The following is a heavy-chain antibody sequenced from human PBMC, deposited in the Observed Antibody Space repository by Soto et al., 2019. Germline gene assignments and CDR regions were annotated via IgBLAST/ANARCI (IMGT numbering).Heavy chain of an antibody. CDR1: GFTFSSYG. CDR3: ARDLDYGDYRYYYYYGMDV. J-gene: IGHJ6*02. D-gene: IGHD4-17*01. CDR2: IWYDGSNK. Sequence: QVQLVESGGGVVQPGRSLRLSCAASGFTFSSYGMHWVRQAPGKGLEWVAVIWYDGSNKYYADSVKGRFTISRDNSKNTLYLQMNSLRAEDTAVYYCARDLDYGDYRYYYYYGMDVWGQGTTVTVSS. V-gene: IGHV3-33*01.